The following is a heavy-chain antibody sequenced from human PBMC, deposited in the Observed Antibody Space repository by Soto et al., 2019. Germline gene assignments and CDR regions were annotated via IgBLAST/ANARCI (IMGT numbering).Heavy chain of an antibody. J-gene: IGHJ4*02. CDR2: TYYRSKWYN. CDR1: GDSFSSNSAA. V-gene: IGHV6-1*01. CDR3: ARVPAIIAVAGHYFDY. Sequence: PSQTLSLTCAISGDSFSSNSAALNWIRQSPSRGLEWLGRTYYRSKWYNDYAVSVKSRITINPDTSKNQFSLQLNSVTPEDTAVYYCARVPAIIAVAGHYFDYWGQGTLVTVSS. D-gene: IGHD6-19*01.